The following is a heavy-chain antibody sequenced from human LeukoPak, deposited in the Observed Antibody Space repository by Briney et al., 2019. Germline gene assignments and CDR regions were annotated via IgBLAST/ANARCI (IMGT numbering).Heavy chain of an antibody. CDR3: ARAVPGYSSSWAFDY. CDR1: GGSISSDY. V-gene: IGHV4-59*08. CDR2: IYYSGST. D-gene: IGHD6-13*01. J-gene: IGHJ4*02. Sequence: SETLSLTCTVSGGSISSDYWSWIRQPPGKGLEWIGYIYYSGSTNYNPSLKSRVTISVDTSKNQFSLKLSSVTAADTAVYYCARAVPGYSSSWAFDYWGQGTLVTVSS.